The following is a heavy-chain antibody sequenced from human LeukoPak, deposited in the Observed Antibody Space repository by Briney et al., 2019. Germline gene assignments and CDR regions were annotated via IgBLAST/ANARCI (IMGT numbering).Heavy chain of an antibody. CDR1: GGSFSGYY. Sequence: SETLSLTCAVYGGSFSGYYWSWIRQPPGKGLEWIGETNHSGSTNYNPSLKSRVTISVDTSKNQFSLKLSSVTAADTAVYYCARVGPIVATIDDAFDIWGQGTMVTVSS. CDR3: ARVGPIVATIDDAFDI. CDR2: TNHSGST. V-gene: IGHV4-34*01. J-gene: IGHJ3*02. D-gene: IGHD5-12*01.